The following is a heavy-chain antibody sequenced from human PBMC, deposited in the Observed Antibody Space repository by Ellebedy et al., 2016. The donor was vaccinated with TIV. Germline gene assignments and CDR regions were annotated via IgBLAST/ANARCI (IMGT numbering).Heavy chain of an antibody. CDR2: IYYSGTT. J-gene: IGHJ4*02. CDR1: DNSVSGYY. Sequence: ESLKISCTVSDNSVSGYYWSWIRQPPGKGLEWIGYIYYSGTTIHNPSLKSRVTISIDTSKNQFSLELSSVTAADTAVYYCARLPRRGLFDYWGQGTLVTVSS. V-gene: IGHV4-59*08. CDR3: ARLPRRGLFDY. D-gene: IGHD3-10*01.